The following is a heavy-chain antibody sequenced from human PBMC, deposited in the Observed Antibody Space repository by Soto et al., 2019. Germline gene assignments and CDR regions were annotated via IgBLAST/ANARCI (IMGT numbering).Heavy chain of an antibody. J-gene: IGHJ4*02. Sequence: QITLKESGPTLVKPTQTLTLTCTFSGFSLRTSGVGVGWSRQPPGKAPEWLALIYWNDDKRYSPSLKSRLTITKDTSKNQVVLTMTDMDPVDTGTYYCAQRLGSRGSFDYWGQGSLVTVSS. CDR1: GFSLRTSGVG. CDR3: AQRLGSRGSFDY. CDR2: IYWNDDK. V-gene: IGHV2-5*01. D-gene: IGHD6-25*01.